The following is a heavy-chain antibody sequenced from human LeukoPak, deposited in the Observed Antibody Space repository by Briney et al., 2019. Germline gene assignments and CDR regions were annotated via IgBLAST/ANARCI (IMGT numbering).Heavy chain of an antibody. V-gene: IGHV4-59*01. J-gene: IGHJ4*02. Sequence: SETLSLTCTVSGGSISSYYWSWIRQPPGKGLEWIGYIYYSGSTNYNPSLKSRVTISVDTSKNQFSLKLSSVTAADTAVYYCAIGGDYGDFSFDYWGQGTLVTVSS. CDR1: GGSISSYY. D-gene: IGHD4-17*01. CDR3: AIGGDYGDFSFDY. CDR2: IYYSGST.